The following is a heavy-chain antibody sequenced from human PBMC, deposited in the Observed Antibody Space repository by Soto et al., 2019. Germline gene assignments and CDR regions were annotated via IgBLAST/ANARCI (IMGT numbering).Heavy chain of an antibody. V-gene: IGHV5-10-1*01. J-gene: IGHJ6*02. CDR2: IDPSDSYT. Sequence: PGESLKISCKGSGYSFTSYWISWVRQMPGKGLEWMGRIDPSDSYTNYSPSFQGHVTISADKSISTAYLQWSSLKASDTAMYYCASSNSSSTYYYYGMDVWGQGTTVTVSS. D-gene: IGHD6-6*01. CDR1: GYSFTSYW. CDR3: ASSNSSSTYYYYGMDV.